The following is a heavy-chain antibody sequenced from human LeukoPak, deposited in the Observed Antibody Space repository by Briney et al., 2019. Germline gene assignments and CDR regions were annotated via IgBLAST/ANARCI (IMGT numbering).Heavy chain of an antibody. CDR2: ISYDGSNK. D-gene: IGHD3-10*01. J-gene: IGHJ4*02. V-gene: IGHV3-30-3*01. CDR1: GLTFSSYA. Sequence: GGSLRLSCAASGLTFSSYAMHWVRQAPGKGLEWVAVISYDGSNKYYVDSVKGRFTISRDNSKNPLYLQMNSLRAEDTAVYYCARGGSGSHLRYWGQGTLVTVSS. CDR3: ARGGSGSHLRY.